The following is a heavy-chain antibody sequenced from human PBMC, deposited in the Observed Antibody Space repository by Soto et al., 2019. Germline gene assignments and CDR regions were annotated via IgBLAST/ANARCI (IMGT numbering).Heavy chain of an antibody. D-gene: IGHD2-2*01. CDR2: IFYSGTT. CDR3: ARITSAFDP. V-gene: IGHV4-30-4*01. J-gene: IGHJ5*02. Sequence: PSETLSLTCTVSGGSVSSGDHYWSWIRQPPGKGLECIGYIFYSGTTYYNPSLKSRVTISVDTSKNQFPLKLNSVTAADTAVYYCARITSAFDPWGQGTLVTV. CDR1: GGSVSSGDHY.